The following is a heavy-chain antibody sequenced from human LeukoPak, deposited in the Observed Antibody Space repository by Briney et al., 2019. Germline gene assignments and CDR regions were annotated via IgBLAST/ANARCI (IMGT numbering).Heavy chain of an antibody. CDR1: GFNFSSYS. CDR3: ARINIVGATEGDY. CDR2: ISSSSSTI. Sequence: PGGSLRLSCAASGFNFSSYSMNWVRQAPGKGLEWVSYISSSSSTIYYADSVKGRFTISRDNAKNSLYLQMNSLRAEDTAVYYCARINIVGATEGDYWGQGTLVTVSS. V-gene: IGHV3-48*01. D-gene: IGHD1-26*01. J-gene: IGHJ4*02.